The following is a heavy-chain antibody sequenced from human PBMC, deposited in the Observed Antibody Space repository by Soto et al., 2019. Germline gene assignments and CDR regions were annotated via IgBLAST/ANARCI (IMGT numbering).Heavy chain of an antibody. CDR2: IYYSGST. Sequence: SETLSLTFTVSGGSVSSGSYPWSWIRQPPGKGLEWIGYIYYSGSTNYNPSLKSRVTISVDTSKNQFSLKLSSVTAADTAMYYCARLRRDIVVVAALYLDHWGQGTLVTFSS. V-gene: IGHV4-61*01. D-gene: IGHD2-2*01. J-gene: IGHJ4*02. CDR1: GGSVSSGSYP. CDR3: ARLRRDIVVVAALYLDH.